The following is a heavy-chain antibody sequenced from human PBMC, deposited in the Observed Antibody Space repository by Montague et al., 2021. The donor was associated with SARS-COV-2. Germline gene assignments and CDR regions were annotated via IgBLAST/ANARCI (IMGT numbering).Heavy chain of an antibody. CDR3: ARGASDWLLWGYGMDV. V-gene: IGHV3-48*03. J-gene: IGHJ6*02. D-gene: IGHD3/OR15-3a*01. Sequence: SLRLSCAASGFTFGSYEMNWVRQAPGKGLEWVSYISSSGSTIYYADSVKGRFTISRDNAKNSLYLQMNSLRDEDTAVYYCARGASDWLLWGYGMDVWGQGTTVTVSS. CDR2: ISSSGSTI. CDR1: GFTFGSYE.